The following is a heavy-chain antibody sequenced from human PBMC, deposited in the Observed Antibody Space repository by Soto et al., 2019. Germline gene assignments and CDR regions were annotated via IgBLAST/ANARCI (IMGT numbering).Heavy chain of an antibody. Sequence: QLQLQESGPGLVKPSETLSLTCTVSGGSISSSSYYWGWIRQPPGEGLEWIGSIYYSGSTYYNPSLKSRVTISVDTSKNQFSLKLSSVTAADTAVYYCARRIELLWFGELFSWFDPWGQGTLVTVSS. V-gene: IGHV4-39*01. CDR2: IYYSGST. CDR3: ARRIELLWFGELFSWFDP. J-gene: IGHJ5*02. D-gene: IGHD3-10*01. CDR1: GGSISSSSYY.